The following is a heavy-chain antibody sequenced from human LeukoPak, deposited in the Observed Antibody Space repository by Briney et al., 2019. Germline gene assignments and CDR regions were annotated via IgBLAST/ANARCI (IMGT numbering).Heavy chain of an antibody. CDR1: GYTFTSYG. J-gene: IGHJ5*02. D-gene: IGHD3-10*01. Sequence: ASVKVSCKASGYTFTSYGISWVRQAPGQGLEWMGWISAYNGNTNYAQKLQGRVTMTTDTSTSTAYMELRSLRSDDTAVYYCARDANPTYYYGSGSYYNGNWFDPWGQGTLVTVSS. CDR2: ISAYNGNT. CDR3: ARDANPTYYYGSGSYYNGNWFDP. V-gene: IGHV1-18*01.